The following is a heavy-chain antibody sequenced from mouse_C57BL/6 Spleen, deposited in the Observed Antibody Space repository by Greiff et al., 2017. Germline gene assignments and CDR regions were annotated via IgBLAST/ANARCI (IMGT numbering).Heavy chain of an antibody. CDR3: TRGGYYYGSGALDY. CDR1: GFTFSSYA. J-gene: IGHJ4*01. D-gene: IGHD1-1*01. V-gene: IGHV5-9-1*02. Sequence: EVMLVESGEGLVKPGGSLKLSCAASGFTFSSYAMSWVRQTPGKRLEWVAYICSGGDYIYYADNVKGRFTISRDNARNTLYLHMSNLKSEDTAMYYCTRGGYYYGSGALDYWGQGTAVTVSS. CDR2: ICSGGDYI.